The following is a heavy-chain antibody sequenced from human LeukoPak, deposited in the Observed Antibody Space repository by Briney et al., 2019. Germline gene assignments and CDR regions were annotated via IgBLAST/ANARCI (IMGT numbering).Heavy chain of an antibody. V-gene: IGHV3-21*03. CDR3: ARGSRITVSTDWFDP. Sequence: GGSLRLFCAPSGFTLSIYCMNWVRQAPGKGLEWVSSISITSSYIYYADSVKGRFTISRDNAKYSLYLQMNRQRAADTAVYNAARGSRITVSTDWFDPWGQGSLVTVSS. CDR2: ISITSSYI. J-gene: IGHJ5*02. D-gene: IGHD3-10*01. CDR1: GFTLSIYC.